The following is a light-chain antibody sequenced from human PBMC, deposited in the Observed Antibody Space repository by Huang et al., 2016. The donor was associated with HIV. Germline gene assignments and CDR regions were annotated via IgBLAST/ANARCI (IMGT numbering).Light chain of an antibody. V-gene: IGKV1-6*01. CDR3: LQTYTYPWT. J-gene: IGKJ1*01. CDR1: QAIRND. Sequence: IQMTQSPASLSASVGDRVTITCRASQAIRNDFGWDQQRLGKAPKLLVSDASHLQSGFPSRFSGSGSGTHFTLTISGLQSEDFATYYCLQTYTYPWTFGQGTKVEI. CDR2: DAS.